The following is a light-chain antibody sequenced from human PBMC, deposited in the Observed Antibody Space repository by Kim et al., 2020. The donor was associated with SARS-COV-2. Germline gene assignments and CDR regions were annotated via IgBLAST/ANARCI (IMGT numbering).Light chain of an antibody. V-gene: IGKV1-39*01. CDR2: AAS. J-gene: IGKJ1*01. Sequence: PSVGDRVTIICRASQTIRNFLNWYVQKPGKAPSLVIYAASNLETGVPSRFSGSGSGTDFTLTISRLQPEDVGTYYCQQTYDSPWTFGQGTKVDVK. CDR1: QTIRNF. CDR3: QQTYDSPWT.